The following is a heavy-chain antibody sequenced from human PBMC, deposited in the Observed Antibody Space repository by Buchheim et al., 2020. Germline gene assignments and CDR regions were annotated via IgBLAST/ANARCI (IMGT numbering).Heavy chain of an antibody. CDR1: GGPISSSNW. D-gene: IGHD2-21*02. CDR2: IYHSGST. CDR3: ARDLRVVVTHYYYYYGMDV. V-gene: IGHV4-4*02. Sequence: QVQLQESGPGLVKPSGTLSLTCAVSGGPISSSNWWSWVRQPPGKGLAWIGEIYHSGSTKYNPSLKSRIHISVDQFNNQFSLKLSSVTAADTAVYYCARDLRVVVTHYYYYYGMDVWGQGTT. J-gene: IGHJ6*02.